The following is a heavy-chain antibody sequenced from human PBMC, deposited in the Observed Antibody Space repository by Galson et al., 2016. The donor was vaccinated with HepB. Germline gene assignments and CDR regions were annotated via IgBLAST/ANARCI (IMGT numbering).Heavy chain of an antibody. Sequence: SVRLSCAASEFSVSTNFIHWVRQAPGKGLEWVSLIYSGGNTYHADSVKGRFTISRDNSKNTVYLQMNSLKDEDTAVYYCASARKVFGPFDPWGQGTLVTVSS. CDR3: ASARKVFGPFDP. J-gene: IGHJ5*02. V-gene: IGHV3-53*01. D-gene: IGHD3-3*01. CDR2: IYSGGNT. CDR1: EFSVSTNF.